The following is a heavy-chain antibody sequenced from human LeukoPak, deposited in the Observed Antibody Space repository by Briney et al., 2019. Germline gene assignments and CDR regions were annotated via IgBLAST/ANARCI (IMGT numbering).Heavy chain of an antibody. V-gene: IGHV3-23*01. CDR2: ISGSGGST. CDR1: GFTFDDYA. Sequence: GGSLRLSCAASGFTFDDYAMHWVRHAPGKGLEWVSAISGSGGSTYYADSVKGRFTISRDNSKNTLYLQMNSLRAEDTAVYYCAKYADTAMVPYFDYWGQGTLVTVSS. CDR3: AKYADTAMVPYFDY. D-gene: IGHD5-18*01. J-gene: IGHJ4*02.